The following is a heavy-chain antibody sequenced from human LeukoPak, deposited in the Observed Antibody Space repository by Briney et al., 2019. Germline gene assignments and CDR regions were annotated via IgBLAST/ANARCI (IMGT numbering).Heavy chain of an antibody. J-gene: IGHJ6*03. D-gene: IGHD5-18*01. V-gene: IGHV4-61*02. Sequence: SETLSLTCTVSGGSISSGSYYWSWIRQPAGKGLEWIGRIYTSGSTNYNPSLKSRVTMSVDTSKNQFSLKLSSVTAADTAVYYCAREFDWGGYSYGPRARYYYMDVWGKGTTVTISS. CDR3: AREFDWGGYSYGPRARYYYMDV. CDR2: IYTSGST. CDR1: GGSISSGSYY.